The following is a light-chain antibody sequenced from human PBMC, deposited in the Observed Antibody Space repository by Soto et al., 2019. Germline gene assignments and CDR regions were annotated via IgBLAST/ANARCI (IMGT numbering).Light chain of an antibody. CDR2: DAS. CDR1: ERISSW. CDR3: QQYNSYSIT. V-gene: IGKV1-5*01. Sequence: DIQMTQSPSTLSASVGDRVTITCRASERISSWLAWYQQKPGKAPKVLIYDASSLESGVPSRFSGSGSGTEFTLTISSLQPADFATYYCQQYNSYSITFGQGTRLEIK. J-gene: IGKJ5*01.